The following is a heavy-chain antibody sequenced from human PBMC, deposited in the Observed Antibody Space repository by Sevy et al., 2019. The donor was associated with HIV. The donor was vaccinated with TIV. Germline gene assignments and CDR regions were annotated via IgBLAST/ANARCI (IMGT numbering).Heavy chain of an antibody. Sequence: GGSLRLSCAASGFTFSSYSMNWVRQAPGKGLEWVSYISSSSSTIYYADPVKGRFTISRDNAKNSLYLQMNSLRAEDTAVYYCARDGNYYDSSGYLVFVYYYYGMDVWGQGTTVTVSS. CDR3: ARDGNYYDSSGYLVFVYYYYGMDV. CDR2: ISSSSSTI. D-gene: IGHD3-22*01. CDR1: GFTFSSYS. J-gene: IGHJ6*02. V-gene: IGHV3-48*01.